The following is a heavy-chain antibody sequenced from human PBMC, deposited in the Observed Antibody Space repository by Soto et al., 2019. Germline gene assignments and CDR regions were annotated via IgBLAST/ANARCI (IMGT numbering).Heavy chain of an antibody. D-gene: IGHD6-19*01. V-gene: IGHV3-30*03. Sequence: GGSLRLSCAASGFNFSTYSMNWVRQAPGKGLEWVAVISDDRSNKYSADSVKGRFTISRDNSKNTLYLQMNSLRAEDTAVYYCATASSGWYKDAFDIWGQGTMVTVSS. CDR2: ISDDRSNK. CDR1: GFNFSTYS. CDR3: ATASSGWYKDAFDI. J-gene: IGHJ3*02.